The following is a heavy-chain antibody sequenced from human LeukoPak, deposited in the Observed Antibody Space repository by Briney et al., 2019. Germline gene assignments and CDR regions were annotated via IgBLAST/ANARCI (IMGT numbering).Heavy chain of an antibody. V-gene: IGHV3-30*02. J-gene: IGHJ1*01. CDR2: IRYDGSNK. D-gene: IGHD6-19*01. CDR3: AKDSGSGWYPEYFQH. Sequence: GGSLRLSCAASGFTFSSYGMHWVRQAPGEGLEWVAFIRYDGSNKYYAYSVKGRFTISRDNSKNTLYLQMNSLRAEDTAVDYCAKDSGSGWYPEYFQHWGQGTLVTVSS. CDR1: GFTFSSYG.